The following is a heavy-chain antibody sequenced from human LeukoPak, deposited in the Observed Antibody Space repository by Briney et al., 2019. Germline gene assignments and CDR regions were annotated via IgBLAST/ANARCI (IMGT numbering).Heavy chain of an antibody. V-gene: IGHV3-74*01. CDR3: ARDGILGSHDC. CDR1: GFTFRSHW. Sequence: PGGSLRLSCAASGFTFRSHWMHWVRQTPGKGLVWVSHINNDGSGTSYADYVKGRFTITRDNAKNTLFLQMNSLRAEDTAVYYCARDGILGSHDCWGQGTLVTVSS. D-gene: IGHD3-3*02. J-gene: IGHJ4*02. CDR2: INNDGSGT.